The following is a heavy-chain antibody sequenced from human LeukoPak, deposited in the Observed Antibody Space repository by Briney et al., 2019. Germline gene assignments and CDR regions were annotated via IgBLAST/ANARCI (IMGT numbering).Heavy chain of an antibody. CDR2: IYYSGIT. D-gene: IGHD6-13*01. CDR1: GGSISSTSYN. J-gene: IGHJ3*02. V-gene: IGHV4-39*01. CDR3: ARFGSSTWYKGAFDI. Sequence: SETLSLTCTVSGGSISSTSYNWGWIRQPPGKGLEWIGSIYYSGITYYNPSLKSRVTISVDTSKNQFSLKLSSVTAADTAVYYCARFGSSTWYKGAFDIWGQGTMVTVAS.